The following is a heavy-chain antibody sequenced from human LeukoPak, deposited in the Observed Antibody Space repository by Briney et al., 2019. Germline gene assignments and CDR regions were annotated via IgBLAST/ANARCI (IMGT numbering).Heavy chain of an antibody. CDR2: IYYSGST. J-gene: IGHJ5*02. V-gene: IGHV4-31*03. Sequence: SQTLSLTCTVSGGSISSGGYYWSWIRQHPGKGLEWIGYIYYSGSTYYNPSLKSRVTISVDTSKNQFSLKLSSVTAADTAVYYCARGVQVVPADKPSFEHWFDPWGQGTLVTVSS. CDR1: GGSISSGGYY. CDR3: ARGVQVVPADKPSFEHWFDP. D-gene: IGHD2-2*01.